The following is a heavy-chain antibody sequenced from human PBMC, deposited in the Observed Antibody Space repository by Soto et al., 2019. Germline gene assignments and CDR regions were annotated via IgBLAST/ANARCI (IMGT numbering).Heavy chain of an antibody. CDR1: GGSFSGYY. CDR2: INHSGST. J-gene: IGHJ4*01. CDR3: ARFFIASVVVAAATFDY. V-gene: IGHV4-34*01. D-gene: IGHD2-15*01. Sequence: SETLSLTCAVYGGSFSGYYWSWIRQPPGKGLEWIGEINHSGSTNYNPSLKSRVTISVDTSKNQFSLKLSSVTVADTAVYYCARFFIASVVVAAATFDYWGQGTLVTVSS.